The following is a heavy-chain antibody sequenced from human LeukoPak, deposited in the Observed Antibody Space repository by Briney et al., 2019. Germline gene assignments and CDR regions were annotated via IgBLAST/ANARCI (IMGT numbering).Heavy chain of an antibody. CDR3: ARDPHGYNSYFDY. Sequence: GGSLRLSCAASGFIFSSNYMNWVRQTPGKGLEWVSVIYTDGSTYYADSVEGRFTISRDISRNTVHLQMNSLRAGDTAVYYCARDPHGYNSYFDYWGQGTLVTVSS. CDR1: GFIFSSNY. D-gene: IGHD5-24*01. J-gene: IGHJ4*02. V-gene: IGHV3-53*01. CDR2: IYTDGST.